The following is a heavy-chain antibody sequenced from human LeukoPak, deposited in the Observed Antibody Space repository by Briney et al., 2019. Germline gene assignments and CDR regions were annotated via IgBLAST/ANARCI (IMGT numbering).Heavy chain of an antibody. D-gene: IGHD5-24*01. CDR3: ARHSTRDGCNIYYFDS. V-gene: IGHV4-34*01. CDR1: GFTFSSYE. Sequence: PGGSLRLSCAASGFTFSSYEMNWVRQPPGKGLEWIGEINHSGSTNYNPSLKIRVTISVDTSKNHFSLKLSSVTAADTAVYYCARHSTRDGCNIYYFDSWGQGTLVTVSS. CDR2: INHSGST. J-gene: IGHJ4*02.